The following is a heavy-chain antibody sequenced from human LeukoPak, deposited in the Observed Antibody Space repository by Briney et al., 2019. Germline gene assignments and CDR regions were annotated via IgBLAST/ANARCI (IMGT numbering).Heavy chain of an antibody. Sequence: SVKVSCKASGGTFSSYAISWVRQAPGQGLEWMGGIILIFGTANYAQKFQGRVTITTDESTSTAYMELSSLRSEDTAVYYCASTPRITGTSDEWGQGTLVTVSS. CDR2: IILIFGTA. V-gene: IGHV1-69*05. D-gene: IGHD1-7*01. CDR1: GGTFSSYA. J-gene: IGHJ4*02. CDR3: ASTPRITGTSDE.